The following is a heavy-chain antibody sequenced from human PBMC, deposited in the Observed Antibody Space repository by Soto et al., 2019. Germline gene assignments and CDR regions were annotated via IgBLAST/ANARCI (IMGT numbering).Heavy chain of an antibody. D-gene: IGHD2-15*01. CDR2: IIPIFGTA. CDR1: GGTFSSYA. J-gene: IGHJ6*02. V-gene: IGHV1-69*01. Sequence: QVQLVQSGAEVKKPGSSVKVSCKASGGTFSSYAISWVRQAPGQGLEWMGGIIPIFGTANYAQKFQGRVTIPADESTSTAYMELSSLRSEDTAVYYCASAVVVVAATPYYYYYGMDVWGQGTTVTVSS. CDR3: ASAVVVVAATPYYYYYGMDV.